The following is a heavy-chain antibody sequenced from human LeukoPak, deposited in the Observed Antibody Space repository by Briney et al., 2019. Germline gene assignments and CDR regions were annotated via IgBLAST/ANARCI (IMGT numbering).Heavy chain of an antibody. J-gene: IGHJ4*02. CDR1: GFSFSSFA. CDR2: ISGRGGST. CDR3: AKEPNFKPYCSSTGCYLVY. V-gene: IGHV3-23*01. Sequence: GGSLRLSCAASGFSFSSFAMSWVRQAQGEGLEWVSAISGRGGSTYHADSVKGRLTISRDNSKNTLYLQMNSLRAEDTAVYYCAKEPNFKPYCSSTGCYLVYWGQGTLVTVSS. D-gene: IGHD2-2*01.